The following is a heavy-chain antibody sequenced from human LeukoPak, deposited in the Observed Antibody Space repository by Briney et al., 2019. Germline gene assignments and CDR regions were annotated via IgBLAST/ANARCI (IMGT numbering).Heavy chain of an antibody. CDR1: GFTFSNYA. CDR3: ARDSGSGFYYYYGMDV. V-gene: IGHV3-23*01. D-gene: IGHD6-19*01. CDR2: ISGSGSSI. J-gene: IGHJ6*02. Sequence: GGSLRLSCAASGFTFSNYAVNWIRQAPGKGLKWVSVISGSGSSIYYTDSVKGRFTISRDNSKNTLYLQMNSLRAEDTAVYHCARDSGSGFYYYYGMDVWGQGTTVTVSS.